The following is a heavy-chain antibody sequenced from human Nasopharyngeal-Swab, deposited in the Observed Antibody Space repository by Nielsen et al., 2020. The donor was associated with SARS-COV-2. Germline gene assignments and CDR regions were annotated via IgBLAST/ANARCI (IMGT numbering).Heavy chain of an antibody. Sequence: SGPTLATLTQPLTLTCPYPVPPLSTSEMSVTRIRQTPGKALEWLARIDWDDDNYYSTSLKTRLTISKDTSKNQVVLTMTNMDPVDTAAYYCARTIVGATSDYWGQGTLVTVSS. D-gene: IGHD1-26*01. V-gene: IGHV2-70*11. CDR3: ARTIVGATSDY. CDR2: IDWDDDN. J-gene: IGHJ4*02. CDR1: VPPLSTSEMS.